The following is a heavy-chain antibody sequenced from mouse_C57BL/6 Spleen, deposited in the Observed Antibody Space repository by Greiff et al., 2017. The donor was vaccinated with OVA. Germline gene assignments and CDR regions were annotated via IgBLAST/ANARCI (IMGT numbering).Heavy chain of an antibody. CDR2: IDPSDSYT. CDR3: AREGAAQARGAY. D-gene: IGHD3-2*02. Sequence: VQLQQPGAELVMPGASVKLSCKASGYTFTSYWMHWVKQRPGQGLEWIGEIDPSDSYTNYNQKFKGKSTLTVDKSSSTAYMQLSSLTSEDSAVYYCAREGAAQARGAYWGQGTLVTVSA. V-gene: IGHV1-69*01. CDR1: GYTFTSYW. J-gene: IGHJ3*01.